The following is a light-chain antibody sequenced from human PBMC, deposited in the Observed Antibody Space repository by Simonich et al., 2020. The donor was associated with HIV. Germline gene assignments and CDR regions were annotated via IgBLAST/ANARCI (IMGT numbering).Light chain of an antibody. CDR3: QAWDTSTGV. V-gene: IGLV3-1*01. CDR1: KLGDKY. CDR2: KDS. J-gene: IGLJ1*01. Sequence: SYELTQPPSVSVSPGQPASITCSGDKLGDKYACWYQQKPGHSPLLVIYKDSKRPSGIPERFSGSNSGNTATLTISGTQAMDEADYYCQAWDTSTGVFGTGTKVTVL.